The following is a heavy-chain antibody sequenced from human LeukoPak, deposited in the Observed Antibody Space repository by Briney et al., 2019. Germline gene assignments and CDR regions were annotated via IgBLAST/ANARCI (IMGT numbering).Heavy chain of an antibody. CDR3: AGSSGYSYGYIDY. V-gene: IGHV3-11*04. J-gene: IGHJ4*02. Sequence: GGSLRLSXAASGFTFSDYYMSWIRQAPGEGLEWVSYISSSGSTIYYADSVKGRFTISRDNAKNSLYLQTNSLRAEDTAVYYCAGSSGYSYGYIDYWGQGTLVTVSS. D-gene: IGHD5-18*01. CDR1: GFTFSDYY. CDR2: ISSSGSTI.